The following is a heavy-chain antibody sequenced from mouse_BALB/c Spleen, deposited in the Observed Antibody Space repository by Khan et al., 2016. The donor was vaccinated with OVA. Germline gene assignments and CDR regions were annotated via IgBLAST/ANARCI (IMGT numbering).Heavy chain of an antibody. J-gene: IGHJ4*01. CDR3: AKIRGIYAMEY. D-gene: IGHD1-1*02. CDR1: GFTFSNFG. Sequence: EVELVESGGGLVQPGGSRKLSCAASGFTFSNFGMFWIRQAPEKGLEWVAYISSGSSTIYYADTLKGRFTISRDNPTNTLFLQMTSLRSEDTAMYHCAKIRGIYAMEYWGQGTSVTVSS. CDR2: ISSGSSTI. V-gene: IGHV5-17*02.